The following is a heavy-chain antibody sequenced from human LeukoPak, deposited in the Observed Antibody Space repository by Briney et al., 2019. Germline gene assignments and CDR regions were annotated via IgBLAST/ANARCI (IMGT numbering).Heavy chain of an antibody. D-gene: IGHD6-13*01. CDR1: GFTFGDFD. V-gene: IGHV3-20*04. Sequence: PGGSLRLSCAASGFTFGDFDMSWVRQVPGKGLEFVSGVSRNGSNTGYADSVKGRITISRDNPKNSLYLQMDGLRAEDTAFYYCARPATGHYYYYMDVWGRGTTVTVSS. CDR3: ARPATGHYYYYMDV. J-gene: IGHJ6*03. CDR2: VSRNGSNT.